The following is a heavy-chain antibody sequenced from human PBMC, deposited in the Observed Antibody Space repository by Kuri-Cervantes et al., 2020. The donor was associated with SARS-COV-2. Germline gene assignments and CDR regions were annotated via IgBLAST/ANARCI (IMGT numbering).Heavy chain of an antibody. J-gene: IGHJ4*02. Sequence: SETLSLTCTVSGGSISSSNYYWGWIRQPPGKGLEWIGSIYYSGSAHYNPSLKSRVSISVDTSRNQFSLKVSSVTAADTAVYYCARTASTVTTNPYRYYFDYWGQGTLVTVSS. CDR3: ARTASTVTTNPYRYYFDY. V-gene: IGHV4-39*01. CDR2: IYYSGSA. D-gene: IGHD4-11*01. CDR1: GGSISSSNYY.